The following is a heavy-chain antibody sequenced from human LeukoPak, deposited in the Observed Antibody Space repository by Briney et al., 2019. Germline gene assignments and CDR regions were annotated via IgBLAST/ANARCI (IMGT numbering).Heavy chain of an antibody. V-gene: IGHV3-23*01. Sequence: GGSLRLSCAASGFTFSSYAMSWVRQAPGKELECVSAITDTGGNTYYADSVKGRFTISRDNSKNTLYLQMNSLRADDTAVYYCAKGGLVHRFDPWGQGTLVTVSS. CDR3: AKGGLVHRFDP. CDR2: ITDTGGNT. J-gene: IGHJ5*02. CDR1: GFTFSSYA.